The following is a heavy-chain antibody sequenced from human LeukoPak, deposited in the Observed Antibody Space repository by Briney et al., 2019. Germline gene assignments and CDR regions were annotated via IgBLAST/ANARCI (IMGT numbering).Heavy chain of an antibody. D-gene: IGHD6-13*01. CDR2: IYYSGST. V-gene: IGHV4-59*01. J-gene: IGHJ2*01. Sequence: SETLSLTCTVSGGSISSYYWSWIRQPPGKGLEWIGYIYYSGSTNYNPSLKSRVTISVDTSKNQFSLKLSSVTAADTAVYYCAREFGSSYWYFDLWGRGTLVTVSS. CDR3: AREFGSSYWYFDL. CDR1: GGSISSYY.